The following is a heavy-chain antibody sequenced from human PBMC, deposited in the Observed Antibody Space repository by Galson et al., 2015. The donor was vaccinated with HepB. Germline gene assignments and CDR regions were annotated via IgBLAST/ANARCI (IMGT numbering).Heavy chain of an antibody. CDR2: IESGGGNI. V-gene: IGHV3-30*18. CDR1: GFTFSSYG. J-gene: IGHJ4*02. D-gene: IGHD2-21*01. Sequence: SLRLSCAASGFTFSSYGMHWVRQAPGMGLEWVAVIESGGGNIRYADSVKGRFAISRDDSKSTLFLQMNSLRPEDTAVYYCTKDLHAHYTIDWWGQGALVTVAS. CDR3: TKDLHAHYTIDW.